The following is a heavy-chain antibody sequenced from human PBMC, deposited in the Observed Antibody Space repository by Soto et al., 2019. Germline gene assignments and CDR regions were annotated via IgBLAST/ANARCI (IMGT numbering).Heavy chain of an antibody. D-gene: IGHD5-12*01. CDR1: GGSISSSSYY. Sequence: SETLSLTCTVSGGSISSSSYYWVWIRQPPGKGLEWIGSIYYSGSTYYNPSLKSRVTISVDTSKNQFSLKLSSVTAADTAVYYCARRRDGYNYLDYWGQGTLVTVS. J-gene: IGHJ4*02. CDR3: ARRRDGYNYLDY. CDR2: IYYSGST. V-gene: IGHV4-39*01.